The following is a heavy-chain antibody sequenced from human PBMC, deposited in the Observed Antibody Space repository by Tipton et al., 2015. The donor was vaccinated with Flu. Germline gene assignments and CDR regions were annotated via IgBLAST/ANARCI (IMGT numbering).Heavy chain of an antibody. J-gene: IGHJ2*01. V-gene: IGHV4-59*01. CDR2: IYYSGST. Sequence: GLVKPSETLSLTCTVSGDSISSYYWSWIRQPPGKGLEWIGYIYYSGSTKYNPSLKSRVTISVDTSKNQFSLKLSSVTAADTAVYYCARTRGYSYADWYLDLWGRGTLVTVSS. CDR1: GDSISSYY. D-gene: IGHD5-18*01. CDR3: ARTRGYSYADWYLDL.